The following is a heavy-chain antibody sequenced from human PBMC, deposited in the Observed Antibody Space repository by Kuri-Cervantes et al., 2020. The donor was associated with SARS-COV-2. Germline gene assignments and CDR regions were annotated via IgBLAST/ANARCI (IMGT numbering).Heavy chain of an antibody. D-gene: IGHD2-15*01. Sequence: ASVKVSCKVSGYTLTELSMHWVRQAPGKGLEWMRGFDPEDGETIYAQKFQGRVTMTEDTSTDTAYMELSSLRSEDTAVYYCASGQGYCSGGSCYGSYWYFDLWGRGTLVTVSS. CDR2: FDPEDGET. CDR3: ASGQGYCSGGSCYGSYWYFDL. V-gene: IGHV1-24*01. J-gene: IGHJ2*01. CDR1: GYTLTELS.